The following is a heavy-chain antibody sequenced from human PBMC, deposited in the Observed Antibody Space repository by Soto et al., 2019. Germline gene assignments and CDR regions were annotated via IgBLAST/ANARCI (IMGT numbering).Heavy chain of an antibody. Sequence: GGSLRLSCAASGFTCSSYAMSWVRQAPGKGLEWVSAISGSGGSTYYADSVKGRFTISRDNSKNTLYLQMNSLRAEDTAVYYCAKEPGIAVAGTNWFDPWGQGTLVTVSS. J-gene: IGHJ5*02. V-gene: IGHV3-23*01. CDR2: ISGSGGST. D-gene: IGHD6-19*01. CDR3: AKEPGIAVAGTNWFDP. CDR1: GFTCSSYA.